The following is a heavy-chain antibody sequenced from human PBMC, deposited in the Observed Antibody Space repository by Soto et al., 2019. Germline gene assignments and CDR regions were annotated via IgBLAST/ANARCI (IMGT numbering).Heavy chain of an antibody. J-gene: IGHJ4*02. CDR2: ISYDGNNK. D-gene: IGHD1-1*01. CDR1: GFTFSSYG. Sequence: LRLSCAASGFTFSSYGMHWVRQAPGKGLEWVAVISYDGNNKYYADSVKGRFTISRDNSKNTLYLQMNSLRAEDTAVYYCAKSVYNWNGGFFDYWGQGTLVTVSS. CDR3: AKSVYNWNGGFFDY. V-gene: IGHV3-30*18.